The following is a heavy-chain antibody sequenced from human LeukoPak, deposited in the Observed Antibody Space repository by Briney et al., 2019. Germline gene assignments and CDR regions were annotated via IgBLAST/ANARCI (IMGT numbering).Heavy chain of an antibody. CDR2: ISSSSSYT. CDR1: GFTFSSYS. D-gene: IGHD2-21*01. Sequence: PGGSLRLSYAASGFTFSSYSMNWVRQAPGKGLEWVSSISSSSSYTYYADSVKGRFTISRDNAKNSLYLQMNSLRAEDTAVYYCAREFPGDYWGQGTLVTVSS. CDR3: AREFPGDY. V-gene: IGHV3-21*01. J-gene: IGHJ4*02.